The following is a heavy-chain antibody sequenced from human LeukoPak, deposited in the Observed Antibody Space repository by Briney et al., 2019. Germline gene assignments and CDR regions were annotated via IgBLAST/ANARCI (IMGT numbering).Heavy chain of an antibody. Sequence: PGGSLRLSCSASGFTFSSYAMHWVRQAPGKGLEYVSAISTNGGTTYYADSVKGRFTISRDNSKNTLYLQMSSLRAEDTAVYHCVKDNDWDRSTISCYLDYWGQGTLVTVSS. J-gene: IGHJ4*02. CDR3: VKDNDWDRSTISCYLDY. CDR1: GFTFSSYA. V-gene: IGHV3-64D*06. D-gene: IGHD2-2*01. CDR2: ISTNGGTT.